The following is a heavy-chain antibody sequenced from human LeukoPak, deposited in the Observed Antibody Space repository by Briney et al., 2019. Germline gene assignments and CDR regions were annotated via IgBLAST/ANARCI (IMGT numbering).Heavy chain of an antibody. Sequence: GGSLRLSCAASGFTFSSYEMNWVRQAPGKGLEWVSAISGSGGSTYYADSVKGRFTISRDNSKNTLYLQMNSLRAEDTAVYYCAKVLYGSGSYRGYFDYWGQGTLVTVSS. J-gene: IGHJ4*02. CDR1: GFTFSSYE. CDR2: ISGSGGST. CDR3: AKVLYGSGSYRGYFDY. D-gene: IGHD3-10*01. V-gene: IGHV3-23*01.